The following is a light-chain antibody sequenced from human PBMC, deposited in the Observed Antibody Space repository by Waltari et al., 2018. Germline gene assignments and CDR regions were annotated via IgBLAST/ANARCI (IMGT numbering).Light chain of an antibody. V-gene: IGKV3-20*01. CDR2: DSS. CDR1: QSISKY. Sequence: SARALQSISKYLAWCQQKPCQAPRLLIYDSSIRSTGIPDRYIGSGSWTNFSLTIIRLEPEDSSVYYCHKYGSLAATFGLGTKVEI. CDR3: HKYGSLAAT. J-gene: IGKJ1*01.